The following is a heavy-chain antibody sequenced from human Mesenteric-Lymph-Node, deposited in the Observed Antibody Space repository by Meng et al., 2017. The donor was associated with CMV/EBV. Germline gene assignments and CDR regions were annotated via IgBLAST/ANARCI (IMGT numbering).Heavy chain of an antibody. V-gene: IGHV3-23*01. CDR2: ICGSGGST. J-gene: IGHJ3*02. CDR1: TVSSYA. CDR3: AKSLRGYSGYDLDDAFDI. D-gene: IGHD5-12*01. Sequence: TVSSYAMSWVRQAPGKGLEWVSAICGSGGSTYYADSVKGRFTISRDNSKNTLYLQMNSLRAEDTAVYYCAKSLRGYSGYDLDDAFDIWGQGTMVTVSS.